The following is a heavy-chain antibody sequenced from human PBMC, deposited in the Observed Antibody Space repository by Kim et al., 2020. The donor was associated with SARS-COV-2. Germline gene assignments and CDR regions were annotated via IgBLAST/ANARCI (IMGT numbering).Heavy chain of an antibody. Sequence: SETLSLTCSVSGGSISRSSHYWAWMRQPPGLGLVWIATSYKSGSTYYNPSLKSRVTISADTSKNQFSLMVISVTAADTAAYYCVRGRGGDGYKSIDNWG. V-gene: IGHV4-39*01. D-gene: IGHD5-12*01. CDR2: SYKSGST. J-gene: IGHJ4*01. CDR3: VRGRGGDGYKSIDN. CDR1: GGSISRSSHY.